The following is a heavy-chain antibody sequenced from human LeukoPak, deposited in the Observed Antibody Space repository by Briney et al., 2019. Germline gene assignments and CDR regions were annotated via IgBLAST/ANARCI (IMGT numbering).Heavy chain of an antibody. CDR1: GGSINSTSNY. J-gene: IGHJ4*02. CDR2: IYYSGST. Sequence: PSETLSLTCTVSGGSINSTSNYWGWIRQPPGKGLEWIGSIYYSGSTSYNPSLKSRVTMSVDTSKNQFSLKLSSVTAADTAVYYCARSVTGTTSLDYWGQGTLVTVSS. D-gene: IGHD1-7*01. CDR3: ARSVTGTTSLDY. V-gene: IGHV4-39*07.